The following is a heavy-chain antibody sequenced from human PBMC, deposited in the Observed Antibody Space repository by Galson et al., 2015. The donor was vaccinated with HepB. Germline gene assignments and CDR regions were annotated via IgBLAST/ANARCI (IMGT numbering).Heavy chain of an antibody. CDR3: AREIEEGVYGY. CDR1: GGTFSSYT. J-gene: IGHJ4*02. CDR2: IIPILGIA. D-gene: IGHD5/OR15-5a*01. V-gene: IGHV1-69*04. Sequence: SVKVSCKASGGTFSSYTISWVRQAPGQGLEWMGRIIPILGIANYAQKFQGRVTITADKSTSTAYMELSSLRSEDTAVYYCAREIEEGVYGYWGQGTPVTVSS.